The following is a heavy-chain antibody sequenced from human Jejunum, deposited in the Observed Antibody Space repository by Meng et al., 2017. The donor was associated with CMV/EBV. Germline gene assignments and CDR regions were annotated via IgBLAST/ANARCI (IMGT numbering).Heavy chain of an antibody. D-gene: IGHD2-2*01. Sequence: GGSISSDAYFWTWIRQHPGKGLEWIGYISYNGRTYYNTSLKSRVTISVDTSKNQFSLKLSSLTAADTAMYFCAREYHLLSRWYDPWGQGTRVTVSS. CDR1: GGSISSDAYF. J-gene: IGHJ5*02. CDR3: AREYHLLSRWYDP. V-gene: IGHV4-31*02. CDR2: ISYNGRT.